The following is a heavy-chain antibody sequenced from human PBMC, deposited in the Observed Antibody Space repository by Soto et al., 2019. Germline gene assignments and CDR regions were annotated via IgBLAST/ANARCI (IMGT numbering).Heavy chain of an antibody. J-gene: IGHJ4*02. Sequence: GGSLRLSCAASGFTFSNYAMRWVRQAPGKGLEWVSVIRDDGGSKYYADSVKGRFTISRDNSKNTLYLQMNSLRAEDTAVYYCARDLQVGAIVFDYWGQGALVTVSS. V-gene: IGHV3-33*08. CDR3: ARDLQVGAIVFDY. CDR1: GFTFSNYA. D-gene: IGHD1-26*01. CDR2: IRDDGGSK.